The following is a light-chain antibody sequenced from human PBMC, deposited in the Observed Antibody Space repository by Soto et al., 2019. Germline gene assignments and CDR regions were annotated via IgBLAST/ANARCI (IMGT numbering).Light chain of an antibody. V-gene: IGKV3-15*01. Sequence: ILMTQSPATLSVSPGERATLSCRASQSVSNNFAWYQQKPGQAPRLLIYDASTSATGIPARFSGSGSGTEFTLTNSGLQSEDFAVYYCQQYNNWPPWTFGQGTKVEIK. CDR1: QSVSNN. CDR3: QQYNNWPPWT. CDR2: DAS. J-gene: IGKJ1*01.